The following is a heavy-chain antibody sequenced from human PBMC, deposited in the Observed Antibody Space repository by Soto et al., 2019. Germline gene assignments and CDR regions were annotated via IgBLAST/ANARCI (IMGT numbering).Heavy chain of an antibody. V-gene: IGHV3-30-3*01. J-gene: IGHJ5*02. CDR1: GFTFSSYA. D-gene: IGHD3-22*01. CDR3: ARARSNYYDSSGYYALGGP. Sequence: LRLSCAASGFTFSSYAMHWVRQAPGKGLEWVAVISYDGSNKYYADSVKGRFTISRDNSKNTLYLQMNSLRAEDTAVYYCARARSNYYDSSGYYALGGPWGQGTLVTVS. CDR2: ISYDGSNK.